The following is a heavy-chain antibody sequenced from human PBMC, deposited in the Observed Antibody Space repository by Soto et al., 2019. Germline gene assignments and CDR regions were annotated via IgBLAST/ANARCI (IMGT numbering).Heavy chain of an antibody. D-gene: IGHD3-10*01. J-gene: IGHJ4*02. CDR2: IRSKAYGGTT. CDR3: TSMDRHDY. Sequence: GGSLRLSCTASGFTFGDYAMSWVRQAPGKGLEWVGFIRSKAYGGTTEYAASVKGRFTISRDDSKSIAYLQMNSLKTEDTAVYYCTSMDRHDYWGQGTLVTVSS. CDR1: GFTFGDYA. V-gene: IGHV3-49*04.